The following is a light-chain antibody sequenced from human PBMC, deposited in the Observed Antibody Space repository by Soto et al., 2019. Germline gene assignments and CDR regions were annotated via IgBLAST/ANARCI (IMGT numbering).Light chain of an antibody. CDR3: CSYAGTYTGV. CDR1: GSNVGAYNY. J-gene: IGLJ3*02. V-gene: IGLV2-11*01. Sequence: QPVLTQPRSVSGSPGQSVTISCTGTGSNVGAYNYVSWYQQHPGKAPKLMIYDVNKRPSGVPDRFSGSKSDNTASLTISGLQADDEADYFCCSYAGTYTGVFGGGTKLTVL. CDR2: DVN.